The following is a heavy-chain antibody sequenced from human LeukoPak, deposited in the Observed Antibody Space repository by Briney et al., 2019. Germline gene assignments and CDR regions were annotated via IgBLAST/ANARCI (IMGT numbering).Heavy chain of an antibody. Sequence: GASVTVSCKASEFSFTDYYIHWVRQAPGQRLEWMGWINPNSGGTKYAQQFQGRVTMTRDTSIRTFYMELSRLTSDDTAVHYCARGPRTGDFDHWGQGTLVTVSS. D-gene: IGHD7-27*01. CDR3: ARGPRTGDFDH. CDR1: EFSFTDYY. J-gene: IGHJ4*02. CDR2: INPNSGGT. V-gene: IGHV1-2*02.